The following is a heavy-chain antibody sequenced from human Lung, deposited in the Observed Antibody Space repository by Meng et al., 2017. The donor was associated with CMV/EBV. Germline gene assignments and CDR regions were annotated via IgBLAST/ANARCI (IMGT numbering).Heavy chain of an antibody. CDR1: GYTFTAHY. J-gene: IGHJ4*02. Sequence: SVKVSCNASGYTFTAHYFHWVRQAPGQGLEWMGWIHPHRGDTNYAQQFQGRVTLTRDTSINTGYMELTRLTSDDTAVYYCARDNNWGPDYWGQGTLVTVSS. CDR2: IHPHRGDT. D-gene: IGHD7-27*01. V-gene: IGHV1-2*02. CDR3: ARDNNWGPDY.